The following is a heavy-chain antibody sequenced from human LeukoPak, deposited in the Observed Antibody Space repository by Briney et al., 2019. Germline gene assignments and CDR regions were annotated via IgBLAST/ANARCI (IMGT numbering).Heavy chain of an antibody. V-gene: IGHV3-30*02. D-gene: IGHD4-23*01. CDR2: IRSDGSNK. CDR3: ATISGGGNMRGDY. Sequence: GGSLRLSCSASGFSFSTYGMHWVRQAPGKGLEWVAFIRSDGSNKYYADSVKGRFFISRDNSKNTLYLRMNSLRAEDTAVYYSATISGGGNMRGDYWGQGTLVTVSS. J-gene: IGHJ4*02. CDR1: GFSFSTYG.